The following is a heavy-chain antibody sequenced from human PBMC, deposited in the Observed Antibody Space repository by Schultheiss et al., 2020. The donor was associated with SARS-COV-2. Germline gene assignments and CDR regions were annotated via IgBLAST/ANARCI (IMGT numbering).Heavy chain of an antibody. CDR3: ARGYYDFWSGPHWLE. J-gene: IGHJ4*02. CDR1: GFTFSSYT. V-gene: IGHV3-21*01. D-gene: IGHD3-3*01. Sequence: GESLKISCAASGFTFSSYTMNWVRQAPGKGLEWVSSISSSSSYIYYADSVKGRFTISRDNAKNSLYLQMNSLRAEDTAVFYCARGYYDFWSGPHWLEWGQGTLVTVSS. CDR2: ISSSSSYI.